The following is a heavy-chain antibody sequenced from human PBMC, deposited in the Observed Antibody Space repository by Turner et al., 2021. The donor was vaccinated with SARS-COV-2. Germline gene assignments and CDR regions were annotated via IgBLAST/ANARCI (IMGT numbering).Heavy chain of an antibody. CDR2: ISDSGGHT. J-gene: IGHJ4*02. V-gene: IGHV3-23*01. CDR3: AKAPSFSGHFDY. CDR1: GFTFSTYA. D-gene: IGHD5-12*01. Sequence: EVQLLESGGDLVQPGGSLRLSCAASGFTFSTYAMSWVRQAPGKGLEWVSTISDSGGHTYYADSVKGRFTISRDNSKNTLYLQMNSLRAEDTAVYYCAKAPSFSGHFDYWGQGTLVTVSS.